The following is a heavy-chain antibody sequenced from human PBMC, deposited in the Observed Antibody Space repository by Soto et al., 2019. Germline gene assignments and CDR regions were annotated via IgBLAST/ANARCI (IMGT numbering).Heavy chain of an antibody. D-gene: IGHD2-2*02. J-gene: IGHJ4*02. V-gene: IGHV3-21*01. Sequence: ESGGGLVKPGGSLRLSCAASGFTFSSYSMNWVRQAPGKGLEWVSSISSSSSYIYYADSVKGRFTISRDNAKNSLYLQMNSLRAEDTAVYYCARDPADCSSTSCYIDYWGQGTLVTVSS. CDR2: ISSSSSYI. CDR3: ARDPADCSSTSCYIDY. CDR1: GFTFSSYS.